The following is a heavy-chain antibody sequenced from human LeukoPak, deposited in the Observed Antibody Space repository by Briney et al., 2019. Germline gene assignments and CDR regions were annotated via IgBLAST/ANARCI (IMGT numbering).Heavy chain of an antibody. CDR3: ARDLHPVYYYYYYMDV. Sequence: GGSLRLSCAASGFIFSNYAMSWVRQAPGKGLECVSVISGDGGSTYYADSVKGRFTISRDNAKNSLYLQMNSLRAEDTAVYYCARDLHPVYYYYYYMDVWAKGPRSPSP. V-gene: IGHV3-23*01. CDR1: GFIFSNYA. CDR2: ISGDGGST. J-gene: IGHJ6*03.